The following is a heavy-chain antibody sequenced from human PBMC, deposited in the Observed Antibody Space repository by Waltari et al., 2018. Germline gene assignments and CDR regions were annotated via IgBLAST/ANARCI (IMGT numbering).Heavy chain of an antibody. CDR1: GGTFSSYA. D-gene: IGHD1-1*01. CDR3: ATPGGGNEAYYFDD. V-gene: IGHV1-69*08. Sequence: QVQLVQSGAEVKKPGSSVKVSCKASGGTFSSYAISWVRQAPGQGLEWMGRIIPIFGTANNEQKLRRRVTITADKSTSTSYMERSSLRSEETAVYYCATPGGGNEAYYFDDWGQGTLVTVSS. J-gene: IGHJ4*02. CDR2: IIPIFGTA.